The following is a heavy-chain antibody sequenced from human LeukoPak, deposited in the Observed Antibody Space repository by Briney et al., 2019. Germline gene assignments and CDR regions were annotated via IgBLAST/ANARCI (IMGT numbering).Heavy chain of an antibody. Sequence: PSETLSLTCAVYGEFFSGYYWSWIRQLPGKGLEWIGEINHSGSTNYNPSLKSRVTISVDTSKNQFSLKLSSVTAADTAVYYCARGSNWFDYYYGMDVWGQGTTVTVSS. D-gene: IGHD4-4*01. CDR2: INHSGST. J-gene: IGHJ6*02. CDR3: ARGSNWFDYYYGMDV. CDR1: GEFFSGYY. V-gene: IGHV4-34*01.